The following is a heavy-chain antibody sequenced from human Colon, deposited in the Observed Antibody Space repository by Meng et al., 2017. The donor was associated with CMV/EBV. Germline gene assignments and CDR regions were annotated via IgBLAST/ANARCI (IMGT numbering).Heavy chain of an antibody. D-gene: IGHD5-24*01. CDR3: ARADQREMATIPDAFDI. Sequence: GESLKISCAASGFTFSDHYMDWVRQAPGKGLEWVGRTRNKANSYTTEYAASVKGRFTISRDDSKNSLYLQMNSLKTEDTAVYYCARADQREMATIPDAFDIWGQGTMVTVSS. J-gene: IGHJ3*02. V-gene: IGHV3-72*01. CDR2: TRNKANSYTT. CDR1: GFTFSDHY.